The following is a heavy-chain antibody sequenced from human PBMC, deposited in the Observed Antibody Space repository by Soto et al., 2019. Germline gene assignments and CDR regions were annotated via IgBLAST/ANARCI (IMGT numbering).Heavy chain of an antibody. Sequence: ASVKVYCTASGYTFTGYYMHWLRQSPGQGLEWMGWINPNSGGTNYAQKFQGWVTMTRDTSISTAYMELSRLRSDDTAVYYCARDRSPYYYDSSGYYDYWGQGTLVTISS. CDR1: GYTFTGYY. V-gene: IGHV1-2*04. J-gene: IGHJ4*02. D-gene: IGHD3-22*01. CDR3: ARDRSPYYYDSSGYYDY. CDR2: INPNSGGT.